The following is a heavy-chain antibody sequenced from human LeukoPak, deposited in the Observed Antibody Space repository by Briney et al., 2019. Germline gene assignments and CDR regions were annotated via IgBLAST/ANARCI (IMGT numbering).Heavy chain of an antibody. D-gene: IGHD3-3*01. CDR1: GYTFSNFG. CDR2: ISAYNGNT. Sequence: ASVKVSCKASGYTFSNFGISWVRQAPGQGLEWMGWISAYNGNTNYAQKLQGRVTMTTDTSTSTAYMELRSLRSDDTAVYYCARAQGPITIFGVVIIPNNWFDPWGQGTLVTVSS. CDR3: ARAQGPITIFGVVIIPNNWFDP. V-gene: IGHV1-18*01. J-gene: IGHJ5*02.